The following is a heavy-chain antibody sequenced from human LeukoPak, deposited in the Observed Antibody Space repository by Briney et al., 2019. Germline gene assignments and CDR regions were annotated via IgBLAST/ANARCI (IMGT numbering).Heavy chain of an antibody. D-gene: IGHD2-2*01. J-gene: IGHJ4*02. CDR2: IIPIFGTA. CDR3: ASLGGGGYCSSTSCHRLGGDY. CDR1: GGTFSSYA. V-gene: IGHV1-69*05. Sequence: SVKVSCKASGGTFSSYAISWVRQAPGQGLEWMGRIIPIFGTANYAQKFQGRVTITTDESTSTAYMELGSLRSEDTAVYYCASLGGGGYCSSTSCHRLGGDYWGQGTLVTVSS.